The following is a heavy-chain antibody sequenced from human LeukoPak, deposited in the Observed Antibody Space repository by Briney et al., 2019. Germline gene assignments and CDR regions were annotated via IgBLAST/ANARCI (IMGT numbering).Heavy chain of an antibody. CDR3: AKVIVSVDTAIDY. Sequence: PGGSLRLSCAAAGFTFSSYAMTCVRQAPGQGLEWVSGNSGSGGSTYYADSVKGRFTISRDNSKNTLYLQMNSLRAEDTAVYYCAKVIVSVDTAIDYRGQGTLVTVSS. J-gene: IGHJ4*02. V-gene: IGHV3-23*01. CDR2: NSGSGGST. CDR1: GFTFSSYA. D-gene: IGHD5-18*01.